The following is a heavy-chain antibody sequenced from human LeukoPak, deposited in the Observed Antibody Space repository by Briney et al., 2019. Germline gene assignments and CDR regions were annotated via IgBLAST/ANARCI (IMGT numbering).Heavy chain of an antibody. CDR1: GGSFSGYY. D-gene: IGHD5-18*01. CDR3: ARVGTAMTDY. V-gene: IGHV4-34*01. J-gene: IGHJ4*02. CDR2: INHSGST. Sequence: SETLSLTCAVYGGSFSGYYWSWIRQPPGKGLEWIGEINHSGSTNYNPSLKSRVTISVDTSKNQFSLKLSSVAAADTAVYYCARVGTAMTDYWGQGTLVTVSS.